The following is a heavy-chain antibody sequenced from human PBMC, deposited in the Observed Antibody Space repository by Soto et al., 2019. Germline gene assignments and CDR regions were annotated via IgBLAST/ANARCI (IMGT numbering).Heavy chain of an antibody. D-gene: IGHD6-6*01. Sequence: GGSLRLSCAASGFTFSSYWMHWVRQAPGKGPVWVSYINSDGSTTTYADSVKGRFTISRDNAKNTLYLQMNSLRFEDTAVYYCARQPQYSSFDWGQGTLVTVSS. CDR1: GFTFSSYW. CDR2: INSDGSTT. J-gene: IGHJ4*02. CDR3: ARQPQYSSFD. V-gene: IGHV3-74*01.